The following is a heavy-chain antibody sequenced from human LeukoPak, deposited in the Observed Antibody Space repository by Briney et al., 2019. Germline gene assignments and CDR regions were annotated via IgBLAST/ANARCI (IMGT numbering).Heavy chain of an antibody. J-gene: IGHJ4*02. Sequence: GGSLRLSCAASGFIFSDHYMSWIRQAPGKGLEWVSYISSSRSYTNYAGSVKARFTISRDNAKNSLYLQMNSLRAEDTAVYHCARLTYYYDSSGYYLFDYWGQGTLVTVSS. V-gene: IGHV3-11*03. D-gene: IGHD3-22*01. CDR1: GFIFSDHY. CDR2: ISSSRSYT. CDR3: ARLTYYYDSSGYYLFDY.